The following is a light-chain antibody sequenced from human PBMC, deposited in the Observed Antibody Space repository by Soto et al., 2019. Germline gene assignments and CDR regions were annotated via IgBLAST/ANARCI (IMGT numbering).Light chain of an antibody. CDR2: DVS. J-gene: IGLJ1*01. CDR3: SSYTSSSTYYV. CDR1: SSDVGGYNY. Sequence: HSALTQPASVSGSPGQSITISCTGTSSDVGGYNYVSWYQQHPGKAPKLMIYDVSNRPSGVSNRFSGSKSGNTASLTISGLHAEDEADYYCSSYTSSSTYYVFGTGTKLTVL. V-gene: IGLV2-14*01.